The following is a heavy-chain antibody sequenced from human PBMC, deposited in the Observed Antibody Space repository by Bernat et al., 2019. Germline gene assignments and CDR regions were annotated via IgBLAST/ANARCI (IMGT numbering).Heavy chain of an antibody. J-gene: IGHJ6*03. V-gene: IGHV1-8*01. CDR3: ARGAIGTTSYYMDV. CDR2: MNPNSGNT. D-gene: IGHD5-12*01. CDR1: GSTFSSYD. Sequence: QVQLVQSGAEVKKPGASVKVSCKASGSTFSSYDINWVRQATGQGIGWMGWMNPNSGNTGYAQKFQGRVTMTKNTSITTAYMQLSSLRSEDTAVYYCARGAIGTTSYYMDVWGKGTTVTVSS.